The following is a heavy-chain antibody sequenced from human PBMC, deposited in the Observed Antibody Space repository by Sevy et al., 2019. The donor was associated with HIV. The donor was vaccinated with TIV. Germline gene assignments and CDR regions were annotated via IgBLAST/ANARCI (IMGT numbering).Heavy chain of an antibody. D-gene: IGHD3-10*01. V-gene: IGHV3-21*01. Sequence: GGSLRLSCAASGFSFSDYSMSWVRQAPGKGLEWVSSASSSSDYIHYADSVKGRFTISRDNARKSLFLQMNSLRAEDTAVYYCARDPLWFGELLKTYYFENWGQGIQVTVSS. CDR1: GFSFSDYS. CDR2: ASSSSDYI. J-gene: IGHJ4*02. CDR3: ARDPLWFGELLKTYYFEN.